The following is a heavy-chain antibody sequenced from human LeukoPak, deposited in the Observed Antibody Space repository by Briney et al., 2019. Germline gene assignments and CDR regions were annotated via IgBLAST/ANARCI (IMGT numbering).Heavy chain of an antibody. D-gene: IGHD3-10*01. V-gene: IGHV5-51*01. J-gene: IGHJ4*02. Sequence: GESLRISGKGSEYSFTNYWIGWLGQMPGKGLEWMGIIYPDDSDTRYSPSFQGQVTISADKSVSTAYLQWSSLRASDTAMYYCARRGFYGSGSPSYFDYWGQGALVTVSS. CDR1: EYSFTNYW. CDR3: ARRGFYGSGSPSYFDY. CDR2: IYPDDSDT.